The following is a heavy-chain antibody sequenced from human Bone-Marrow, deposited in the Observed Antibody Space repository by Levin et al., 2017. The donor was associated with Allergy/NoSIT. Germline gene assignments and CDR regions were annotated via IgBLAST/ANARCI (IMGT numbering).Heavy chain of an antibody. J-gene: IGHJ6*02. V-gene: IGHV3-33*01. CDR1: GFTFSSYG. CDR2: IWYDGSNK. Sequence: LSLTCAASGFTFSSYGMHWVRQAPGKGLEWVAVIWYDGSNKYYADSVKGRFTISRDNSKNTLYLQMNSLRAEDTAVYYCARDCSSTSCSFMDVWGQGTTVTVSS. D-gene: IGHD2-2*01. CDR3: ARDCSSTSCSFMDV.